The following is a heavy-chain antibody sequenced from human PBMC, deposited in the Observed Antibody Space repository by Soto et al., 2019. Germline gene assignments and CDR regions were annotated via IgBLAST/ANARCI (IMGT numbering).Heavy chain of an antibody. Sequence: EVQLVESGGGLVQPGGSLRLSCAASGFTVSSNYMSWVRQAPGKGLEWVSVIYSGGSTYYADSVKGRFTISRDNSKNTLYLQMNSLKAADKAVYYCARGRYCISTSCQGYYYDYGMDVWGQGTTVTVSS. D-gene: IGHD2-2*01. CDR3: ARGRYCISTSCQGYYYDYGMDV. CDR2: IYSGGST. J-gene: IGHJ6*02. CDR1: GFTVSSNY. V-gene: IGHV3-66*01.